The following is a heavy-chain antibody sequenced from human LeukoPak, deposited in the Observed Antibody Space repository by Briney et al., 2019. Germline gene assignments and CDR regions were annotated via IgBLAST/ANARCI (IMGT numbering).Heavy chain of an antibody. Sequence: SETLSLTCTVSGGSISSSSYYWGWIRQPPGKGLEWIGSIYYSGSTYYNPSLKSRVTISVDTSKNQFSLKLSSVTAADTAVYYCARTHYDILTGYYFDYWGQGTLVTVSS. J-gene: IGHJ4*02. CDR2: IYYSGST. D-gene: IGHD3-9*01. CDR1: GGSISSSSYY. V-gene: IGHV4-39*07. CDR3: ARTHYDILTGYYFDY.